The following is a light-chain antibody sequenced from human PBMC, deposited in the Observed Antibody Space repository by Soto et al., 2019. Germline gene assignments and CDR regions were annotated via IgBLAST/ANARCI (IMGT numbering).Light chain of an antibody. CDR2: GSS. CDR1: QSISSSY. J-gene: IGKJ3*01. Sequence: EFVLTQSPGTLSLSPGERATLSCRASQSISSSYLAWHQQQPGQAPRLIIYGSSSRATCIPDRFSGSWSGTDFTLTLSRLEPEDFSVYYFQHYGSSPFTFVPGTKVDIK. V-gene: IGKV3-20*01. CDR3: QHYGSSPFT.